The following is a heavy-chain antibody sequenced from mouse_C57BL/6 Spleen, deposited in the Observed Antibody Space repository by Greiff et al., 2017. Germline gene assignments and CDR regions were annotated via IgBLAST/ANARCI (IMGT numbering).Heavy chain of an antibody. CDR3: TRVDYDEGALAY. J-gene: IGHJ3*01. D-gene: IGHD2-4*01. Sequence: QVQLQQSGAELVRPGASVTLSCKASGYTFTDYEMHWVKQTPVHGLEWIGAIDPETGGTAYNQKFKGKAILTADKSSSTAYMELRSLTSEDSAVYYCTRVDYDEGALAYWGQGTLVTVSA. V-gene: IGHV1-15*01. CDR2: IDPETGGT. CDR1: GYTFTDYE.